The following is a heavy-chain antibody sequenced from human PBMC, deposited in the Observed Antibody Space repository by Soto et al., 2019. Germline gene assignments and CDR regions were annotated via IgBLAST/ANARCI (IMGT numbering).Heavy chain of an antibody. D-gene: IGHD6-13*01. CDR2: IYYSGST. V-gene: IGHV4-59*01. J-gene: IGHJ4*02. Sequence: PSETLSLTCTVSGGSISSYYWSWIRQPPGKGLEWIGYIYYSGSTNYNPSLKSRVTVSVDTSKNQFSLKLSSVTAADTAVYYCARARSGYSSSWYDYWGQGTLVTVSS. CDR1: GGSISSYY. CDR3: ARARSGYSSSWYDY.